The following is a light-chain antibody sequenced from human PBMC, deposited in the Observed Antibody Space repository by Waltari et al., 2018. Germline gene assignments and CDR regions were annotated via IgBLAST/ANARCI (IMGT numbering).Light chain of an antibody. Sequence: ETEMTQSPATLSVSPGVSATRSCRASRGVSNNLGWYQHTPGQAPRLLIYGASTRATGIPARFSGSGSGTEFTLTISSLQAEDLAVDYCQQYKNWPPITFGQGTRLEIK. CDR3: QQYKNWPPIT. V-gene: IGKV3-15*01. CDR2: GAS. CDR1: RGVSNN. J-gene: IGKJ5*01.